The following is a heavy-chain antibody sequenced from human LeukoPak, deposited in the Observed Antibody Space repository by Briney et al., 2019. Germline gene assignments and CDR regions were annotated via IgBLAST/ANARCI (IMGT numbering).Heavy chain of an antibody. CDR3: ARGFSKCSSTSCYQDWFDP. CDR2: IIPIPGIA. J-gene: IGHJ5*02. Sequence: RASVKVSCKACGGTFSSYAISWVRQAPGQGLEWMGRIIPIPGIANYAQKFQGRVTITAVKSTSTAYMELSSLRSEDTAVYYCARGFSKCSSTSCYQDWFDPWGQGTLVTVPS. CDR1: GGTFSSYA. D-gene: IGHD2-2*01. V-gene: IGHV1-69*04.